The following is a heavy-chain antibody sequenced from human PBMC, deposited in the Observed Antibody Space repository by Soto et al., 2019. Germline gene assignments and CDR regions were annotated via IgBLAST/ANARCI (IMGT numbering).Heavy chain of an antibody. D-gene: IGHD1-26*01. V-gene: IGHV1-18*01. CDR3: ARAGWELRALEYYYGMDV. CDR2: ISAYNGNT. CDR1: GYTFTSYG. Sequence: QVQLVQSGAEVKKPGASVKVSCKASGYTFTSYGISWVRQAPGQGLEWMGWISAYNGNTNYAQKLQGRVTMTTDTSTSTAYMEPRSLRSDDTAVYYCARAGWELRALEYYYGMDVWGQGTTVTVSS. J-gene: IGHJ6*02.